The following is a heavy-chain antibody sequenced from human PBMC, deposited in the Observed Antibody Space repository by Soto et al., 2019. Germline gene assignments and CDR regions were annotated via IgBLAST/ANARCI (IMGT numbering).Heavy chain of an antibody. Sequence: TLSLTCTVSGGSISSGGYYWSWIRQHPGKGLEWIGYIYYSGSTYYNPSLKSRVTISVDTSKNQFSLKLSSVTAADTAVYYCARGPGYNWNYLAFDYWGQGTLVTVSS. V-gene: IGHV4-31*03. CDR1: GGSISSGGYY. CDR3: ARGPGYNWNYLAFDY. CDR2: IYYSGST. J-gene: IGHJ4*02. D-gene: IGHD1-7*01.